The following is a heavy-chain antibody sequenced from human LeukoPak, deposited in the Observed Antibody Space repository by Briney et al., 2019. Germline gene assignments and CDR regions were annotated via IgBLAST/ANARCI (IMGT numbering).Heavy chain of an antibody. Sequence: GGSLRLSCAASGFTFSSYGMHWVRQAPGKGLEWVAFIRYDGSNKYYADSVKGRFTISRDNSKNTLYLQMNSLRAEDTAVYYCANGVVPAATVCDYWGQGTLVTVSS. J-gene: IGHJ4*02. CDR2: IRYDGSNK. V-gene: IGHV3-30*02. D-gene: IGHD2-2*01. CDR1: GFTFSSYG. CDR3: ANGVVPAATVCDY.